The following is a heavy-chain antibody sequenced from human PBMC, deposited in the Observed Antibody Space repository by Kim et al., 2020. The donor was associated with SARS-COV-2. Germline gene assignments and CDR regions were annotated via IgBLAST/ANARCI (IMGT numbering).Heavy chain of an antibody. J-gene: IGHJ4*02. CDR2: ISSSGSTI. D-gene: IGHD3-3*01. Sequence: GGSLRLSCAASGFTFSSYEMNWVRQAPGKGLEWVSYISSSGSTIYYTDSVKGRFTISRDNAKNSLYLQMNSLRAEDTAVYYCARETLYDFWDSGVDYWGQGTLVTASS. V-gene: IGHV3-48*03. CDR3: ARETLYDFWDSGVDY. CDR1: GFTFSSYE.